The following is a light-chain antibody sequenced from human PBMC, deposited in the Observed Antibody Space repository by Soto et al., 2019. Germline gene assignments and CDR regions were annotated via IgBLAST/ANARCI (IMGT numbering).Light chain of an antibody. CDR2: DVS. CDR3: QQCNTFWT. V-gene: IGKV1-5*01. Sequence: DIQMTQSPSSLSASVGDRVTITCGASQSISGWLSWYQQKPGKAPKLLIYDVSTLESGVPSRFSGSGSGTEFTLTISSLQPDDSATYYCQQCNTFWTFGQGTKVDI. CDR1: QSISGW. J-gene: IGKJ1*01.